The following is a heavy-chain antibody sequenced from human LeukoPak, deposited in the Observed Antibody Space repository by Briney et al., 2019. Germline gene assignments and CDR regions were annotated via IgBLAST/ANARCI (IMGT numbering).Heavy chain of an antibody. CDR1: GSTFSNAW. CDR2: VSSKTGGGTT. D-gene: IGHD3-10*01. Sequence: PGGSLRLSCAASGSTFSNAWMSWVRQAPGKGLEWVCRVSSKTGGGTTVYSAPVKGRFKIPRDDSKNSLSQQMNSRRPECTAVYYCTTGSPLAHWGRGTLVTVSS. CDR3: TTGSPLAH. J-gene: IGHJ4*02. V-gene: IGHV3-15*01.